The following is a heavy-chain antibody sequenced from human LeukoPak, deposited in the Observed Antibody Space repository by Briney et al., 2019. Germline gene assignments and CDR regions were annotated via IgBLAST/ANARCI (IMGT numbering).Heavy chain of an antibody. CDR2: INPSGGST. V-gene: IGHV1-46*01. CDR3: ARDEGESGSYLGAIVDP. CDR1: GYTFTNYY. J-gene: IGHJ5*02. Sequence: ASVKVSCKASGYTFTNYYMHWVRQAPGQGLEWMGIINPSGGSTSYAQKFQGRVTMTRDMSTSTVYMELSSLRSEDTAVYYCARDEGESGSYLGAIVDPWGQGTLVTASS. D-gene: IGHD1-26*01.